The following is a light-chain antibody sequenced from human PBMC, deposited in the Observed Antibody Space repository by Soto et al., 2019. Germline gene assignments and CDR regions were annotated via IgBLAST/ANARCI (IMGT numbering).Light chain of an antibody. Sequence: QSVLTQPPSVSAAPGQKVTISCSGSSSKIRNNYVSWYQQLPGTAPKLLIYDNNKRPSGIPDRFSGSTSGTSATLGITGLLTGDEADYYCATWDSSLRAVVFAGGTKVTVL. CDR3: ATWDSSLRAVV. CDR2: DNN. J-gene: IGLJ2*01. CDR1: SSKIRNNY. V-gene: IGLV1-51*01.